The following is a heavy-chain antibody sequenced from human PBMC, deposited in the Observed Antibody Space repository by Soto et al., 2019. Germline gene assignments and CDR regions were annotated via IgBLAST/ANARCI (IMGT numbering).Heavy chain of an antibody. CDR3: ARMGDVPYYYYGMDV. V-gene: IGHV1-18*01. D-gene: IGHD3-16*01. CDR1: GYTFTSYG. Sequence: QVQLVQSGAEVKKPGASVKVPCKASGYTFTSYGISWVRQAPGQGLEWMGWINGYNGNTNHAQKLQGRVTMSTDTSTRTAYMELRSLRSDDSAVYYCARMGDVPYYYYGMDVWGQGTTVTVSS. J-gene: IGHJ6*02. CDR2: INGYNGNT.